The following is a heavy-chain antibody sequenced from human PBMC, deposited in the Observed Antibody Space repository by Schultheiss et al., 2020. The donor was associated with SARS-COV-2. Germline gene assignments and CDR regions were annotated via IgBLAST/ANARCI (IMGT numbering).Heavy chain of an antibody. D-gene: IGHD1-26*01. CDR3: ARVVGGPTFEAFFGMDV. CDR2: LSYSGIT. CDR1: GGSISSYY. Sequence: SQTLSLTCTVSGGSISSYYWSWIRQPPGKGLEWIGSLSYSGITNYNPSLKSRVTTSVDTSKNQFSLKLSSVTAADTAVYYCARVVGGPTFEAFFGMDVWGQGTTVTVSS. V-gene: IGHV4-59*01. J-gene: IGHJ6*02.